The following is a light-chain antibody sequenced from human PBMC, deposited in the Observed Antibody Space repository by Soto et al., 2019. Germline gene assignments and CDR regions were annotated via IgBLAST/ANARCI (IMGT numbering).Light chain of an antibody. CDR2: DAS. J-gene: IGKJ5*01. CDR1: QSVSGRY. CDR3: QQRSNLIT. Sequence: EIVLTQSPGTLSLSPGERATLSCRASQSVSGRYLSWYQQKPGQTPRLLIYDASTRATGIPARFSGSGSGTEFTLTISSLEPEDFAVYYCQQRSNLITFGQGTRLEIK. V-gene: IGKV3D-20*02.